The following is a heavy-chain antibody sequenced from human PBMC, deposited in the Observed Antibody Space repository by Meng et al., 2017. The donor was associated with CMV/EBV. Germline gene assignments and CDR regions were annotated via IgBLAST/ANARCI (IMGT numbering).Heavy chain of an antibody. J-gene: IGHJ4*02. CDR2: IIPIFGTA. CDR3: AADYGDYSDY. Sequence: SVKVSCKASGGTFSSYAISWVRQAPGQGLEWMGGIIPIFGTANYAQKFQGRVTITTDESTSTAYMELSSLRSEDTAVYYWAADYGDYSDYWGQGTLVTVSS. CDR1: GGTFSSYA. V-gene: IGHV1-69*05. D-gene: IGHD4-17*01.